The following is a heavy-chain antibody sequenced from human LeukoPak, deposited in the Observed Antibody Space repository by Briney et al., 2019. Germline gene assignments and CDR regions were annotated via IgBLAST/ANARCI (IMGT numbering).Heavy chain of an antibody. J-gene: IGHJ4*02. CDR2: INHSGST. V-gene: IGHV4-34*01. Sequence: SETLSLTCAVYGGSFSGYYWSWIRQPPGKGVEWIGEINHSGSTNYNPSLKSRVTISVDTSKNQFSLKLNSVTAADTAVYYCARVDTEVGGTYREFDYWGQGTLVTVSS. CDR3: ARVDTEVGGTYREFDY. D-gene: IGHD1-26*01. CDR1: GGSFSGYY.